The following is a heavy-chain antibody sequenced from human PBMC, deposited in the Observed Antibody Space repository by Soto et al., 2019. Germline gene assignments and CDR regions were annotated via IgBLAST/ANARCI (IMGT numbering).Heavy chain of an antibody. Sequence: EVQLVESGGGLVQPGGSLRLSCAASGFMFSDYSMNCVRQAPGKGLEWVSYISSGSDTIKYVDSVKGRFTISRDNAKDSLYMQMNSLRAEDTAVYYCARGRLEYCTSNRCYAFDIWGQGAMVTVSS. CDR2: ISSGSDTI. D-gene: IGHD2-2*01. CDR1: GFMFSDYS. V-gene: IGHV3-48*01. J-gene: IGHJ3*02. CDR3: ARGRLEYCTSNRCYAFDI.